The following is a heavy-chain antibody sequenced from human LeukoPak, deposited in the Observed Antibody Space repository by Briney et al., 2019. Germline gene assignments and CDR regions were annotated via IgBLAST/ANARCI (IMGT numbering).Heavy chain of an antibody. CDR3: AREGSLYYFDY. CDR2: ISAYNGNT. V-gene: IGHV1-18*04. J-gene: IGHJ4*02. D-gene: IGHD3-16*01. Sequence: GASVKVSCKTSGYTFTGYYMHWVRQAPGQGLEWMGWISAYNGNTNYAQKLQGRVTMTTDTSTSTAYMELRSLRSDDTAVYYCAREGSLYYFDYWGQGTLVTVSS. CDR1: GYTFTGYY.